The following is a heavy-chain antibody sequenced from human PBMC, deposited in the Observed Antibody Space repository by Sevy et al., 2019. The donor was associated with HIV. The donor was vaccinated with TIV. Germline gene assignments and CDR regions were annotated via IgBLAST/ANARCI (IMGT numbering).Heavy chain of an antibody. CDR2: IIPIFGTA. CDR3: ASGGGPASPRYYYYGMDV. CDR1: GGTFSSYA. V-gene: IGHV1-69*13. Sequence: ASVKVSCKASGGTFSSYAISWVRQAPGQGLEWMGGIIPIFGTANYAQKFQGRVTITADESTSTAYMELSSLRPEDTAVYYCASGGGPASPRYYYYGMDVWGQGTTVTVSS. D-gene: IGHD2-2*01. J-gene: IGHJ6*02.